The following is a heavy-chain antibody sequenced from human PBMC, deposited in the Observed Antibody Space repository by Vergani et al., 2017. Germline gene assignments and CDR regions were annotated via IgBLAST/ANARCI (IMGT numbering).Heavy chain of an antibody. CDR2: IYYSGST. CDR3: AREGPNCSSTSCGRPNWFDP. Sequence: QVQLQESGPGLVKPSQTLSLTCTVSGGSISSGGYYWSWIRQHPGKGLEWIGYIYYSGSTYYNPSLKSRVTISVDTSKNQFSLKLSSVTAADTAVYYWAREGPNCSSTSCGRPNWFDPWGQGTLVTVSS. D-gene: IGHD2-2*01. V-gene: IGHV4-31*03. CDR1: GGSISSGGYY. J-gene: IGHJ5*02.